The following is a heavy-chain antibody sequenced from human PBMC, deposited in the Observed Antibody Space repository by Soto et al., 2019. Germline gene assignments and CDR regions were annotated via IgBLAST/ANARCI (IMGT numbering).Heavy chain of an antibody. CDR2: INPNSGGT. Sequence: ASVKVSCKASGYTFTGYYMHWVRQAPGQGLEWMGWINPNSGGTNYAQKFQGWVTMTRDTSISTAYMELSRLRSDDTAVYYCARGRRMYYDFWSGYERSCYYGMDVWGQGTTVTVSS. J-gene: IGHJ6*02. D-gene: IGHD3-3*01. V-gene: IGHV1-2*04. CDR3: ARGRRMYYDFWSGYERSCYYGMDV. CDR1: GYTFTGYY.